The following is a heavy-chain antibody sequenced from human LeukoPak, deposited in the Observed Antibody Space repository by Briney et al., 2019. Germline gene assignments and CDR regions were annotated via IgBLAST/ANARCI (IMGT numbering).Heavy chain of an antibody. CDR2: ISALTGDT. Sequence: ASVKVSCRASGYNFNDFGVTWVRQARGQGLEWMGWISALTGDTNYARKFQGRLTMTTDTSTDTAYMEMRGLRSDDTAVYYCAREATGRAFDPWGQGTLVVVSS. D-gene: IGHD1-14*01. J-gene: IGHJ5*02. CDR1: GYNFNDFG. CDR3: AREATGRAFDP. V-gene: IGHV1-18*01.